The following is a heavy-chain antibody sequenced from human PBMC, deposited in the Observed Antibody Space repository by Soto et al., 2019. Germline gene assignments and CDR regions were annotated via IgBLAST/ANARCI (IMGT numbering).Heavy chain of an antibody. CDR3: ARRVYDNRGYYPPHPQKDHGMEG. J-gene: IGHJ6*02. D-gene: IGHD3-22*01. Sequence: VQLVQSGAEVKKPGSSVKVSCKASGNTFSRYVIIWVRQAPGQGLEWVGGITPILGTAIYAQKFQGRVTITADDSTGTGYIEPGSLRSEDTAVYYWARRVYDNRGYYPPHPQKDHGMEGWGQGTTVTVSS. CDR1: GNTFSRYV. V-gene: IGHV1-69*01. CDR2: ITPILGTA.